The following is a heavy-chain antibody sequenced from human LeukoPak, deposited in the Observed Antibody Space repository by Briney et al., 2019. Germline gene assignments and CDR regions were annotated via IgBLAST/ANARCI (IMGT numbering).Heavy chain of an antibody. CDR3: ARAGCSSTSCYVSSYYFDY. D-gene: IGHD2-2*01. Sequence: GGSLRLSCAASGFTFSSYGMYWVRQAPGKGLEWVAVIWYDGSNKYYADSVKGRFTISRDNSKNTLYLQMNSLRAEDTAVYYCARAGCSSTSCYVSSYYFDYWGQGTLVTVSS. J-gene: IGHJ4*02. CDR1: GFTFSSYG. CDR2: IWYDGSNK. V-gene: IGHV3-33*01.